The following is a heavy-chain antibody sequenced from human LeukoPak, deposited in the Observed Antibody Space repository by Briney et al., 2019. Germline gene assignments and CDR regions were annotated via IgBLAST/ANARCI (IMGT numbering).Heavy chain of an antibody. CDR3: AKGHYRGGYFDY. CDR2: ISGSGGST. J-gene: IGHJ4*02. V-gene: IGHV3-23*01. D-gene: IGHD3-10*01. Sequence: PGGSLRLSCAASGLTFSSYAMSWVRQAPGKGLEWVSAISGSGGSTYYADSVKGRFTISRDNSKNTLYLQMNSLRAEDTAVYYCAKGHYRGGYFDYWGQGTLVTVSS. CDR1: GLTFSSYA.